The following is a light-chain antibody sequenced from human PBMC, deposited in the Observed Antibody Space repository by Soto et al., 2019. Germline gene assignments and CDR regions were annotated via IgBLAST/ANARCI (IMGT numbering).Light chain of an antibody. CDR1: QSISNW. V-gene: IGKV1-5*03. CDR2: RAS. Sequence: SPPRIIANERDRVTITCRASQSISNWLAWYQQKPGKAPKLLIYRASSLESGVPSRFSGSGSGTEFTLTISSLQPDDFATYYCQQYNSYSPRLTFGGGTKVDIK. J-gene: IGKJ4*01. CDR3: QQYNSYSPRLT.